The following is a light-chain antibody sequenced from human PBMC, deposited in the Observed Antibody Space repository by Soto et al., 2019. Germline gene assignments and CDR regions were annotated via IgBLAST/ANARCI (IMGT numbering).Light chain of an antibody. CDR1: QRVSSNY. V-gene: IGKV3-20*01. CDR3: QQYGSSLYT. J-gene: IGKJ2*01. Sequence: EIVLTQSPGTLSLSPGDRATLSCRASQRVSSNYLAWYQQRPGQAPRLLIYGASSRATGIPDRFSGSGSGTVFTLTINRLEPEDFAVYYCQQYGSSLYTFGQGTKVEIK. CDR2: GAS.